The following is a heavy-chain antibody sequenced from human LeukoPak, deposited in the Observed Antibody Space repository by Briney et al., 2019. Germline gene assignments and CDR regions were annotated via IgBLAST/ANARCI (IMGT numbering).Heavy chain of an antibody. J-gene: IGHJ4*02. CDR1: GGSISSYY. CDR3: ARLRGQQLGGGIDY. Sequence: TSSETLSLTCTVSGGSISSYYWSWIRQPPGKGLEWIGYIYTSGSTNYNPSLKSRVTISVDTSKNQFSLKLSSVTAADTAVYYCARLRGQQLGGGIDYWGQGTLVTVSS. D-gene: IGHD6-13*01. CDR2: IYTSGST. V-gene: IGHV4-4*09.